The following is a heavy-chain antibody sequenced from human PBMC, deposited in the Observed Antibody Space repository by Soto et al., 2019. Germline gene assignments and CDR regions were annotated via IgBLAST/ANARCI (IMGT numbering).Heavy chain of an antibody. J-gene: IGHJ5*02. D-gene: IGHD6-19*01. Sequence: PGGSLRLSCAASGFTFSSYAMSWVRQAPGKGLEWVSAISGSGGSTYYADSVKGRFTISRDNSKNTLYLQMNSLRAEDTAVYYCANYGGGQWLVTVTVPNWFDPWGQGT. CDR3: ANYGGGQWLVTVTVPNWFDP. CDR2: ISGSGGST. V-gene: IGHV3-23*01. CDR1: GFTFSSYA.